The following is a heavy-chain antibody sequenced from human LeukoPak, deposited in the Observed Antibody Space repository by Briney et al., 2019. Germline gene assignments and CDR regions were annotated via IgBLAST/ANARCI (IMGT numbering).Heavy chain of an antibody. D-gene: IGHD1-26*01. CDR3: ARVRGWEDNYFDY. V-gene: IGHV1-2*02. CDR1: GYTFTGYY. J-gene: IGHJ4*02. Sequence: ASVKVSCKASGYTFTGYYMHWVRQAPGQGLEWMGWINPNSGGTNYAQKFQGRVTMTRDTSISTAYMELSRLRSDDTAVYYRARVRGWEDNYFDYWGQGTLVTVSS. CDR2: INPNSGGT.